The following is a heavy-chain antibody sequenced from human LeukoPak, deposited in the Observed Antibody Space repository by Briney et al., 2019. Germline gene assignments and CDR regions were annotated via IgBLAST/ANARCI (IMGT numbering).Heavy chain of an antibody. Sequence: GGSLRLSCAASGFTFSSYAMSWVRQAPGKGLEWVSAISGSGGSTYYADSVKGRFTISRDNSKNTPYLQMNSLRAEDTAVYYCAKGGRYTPLLFDYWGQGTLVTVSS. J-gene: IGHJ4*02. D-gene: IGHD5-24*01. V-gene: IGHV3-23*01. CDR2: ISGSGGST. CDR1: GFTFSSYA. CDR3: AKGGRYTPLLFDY.